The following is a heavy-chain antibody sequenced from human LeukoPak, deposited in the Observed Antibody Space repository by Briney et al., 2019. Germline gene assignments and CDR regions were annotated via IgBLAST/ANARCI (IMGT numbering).Heavy chain of an antibody. CDR3: ARVFTNYGPHRGDY. D-gene: IGHD3-10*01. J-gene: IGHJ4*02. CDR2: ISSSGSTI. Sequence: ALRLSXAASGFTFSSYEMNWVRQAPGKGLEWVSYISSSGSTIYYADSVKGRFTISRDNAKNSLYLQMNSLRAEDTAVYYCARVFTNYGPHRGDYWGQGTLVTVSS. CDR1: GFTFSSYE. V-gene: IGHV3-48*03.